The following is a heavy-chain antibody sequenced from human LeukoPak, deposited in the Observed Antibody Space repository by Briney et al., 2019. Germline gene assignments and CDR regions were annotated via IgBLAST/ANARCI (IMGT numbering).Heavy chain of an antibody. CDR2: ISTNGGST. CDR3: ARDHGSGSYSDY. Sequence: GGSLRLSCAASGFTFSSYAMHWVRQAPGKGLEYVSGISTNGGSTNYANSVKGRFTISRDNSKNTLYLQMGSLKAEDMAVYYCARDHGSGSYSDYWGPGTLVTVSS. J-gene: IGHJ4*02. CDR1: GFTFSSYA. V-gene: IGHV3-64*01. D-gene: IGHD1-26*01.